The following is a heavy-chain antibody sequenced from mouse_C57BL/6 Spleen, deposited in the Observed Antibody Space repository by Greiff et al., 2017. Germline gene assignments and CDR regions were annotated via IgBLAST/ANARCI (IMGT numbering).Heavy chain of an antibody. CDR3: ARFYYDYDGGGYYAMDY. D-gene: IGHD2-4*01. CDR1: GYAFTNYL. V-gene: IGHV1-54*01. Sequence: QVHVKQSGAELVRPGTSVKVSCKASGYAFTNYLIEWVKQRPGQGLEWIGVINPGSGGTNYNEKFKGKATLTADKSSSTAYMQLSSLTSEDSAVYFCARFYYDYDGGGYYAMDYWGQGTSVTVSS. J-gene: IGHJ4*01. CDR2: INPGSGGT.